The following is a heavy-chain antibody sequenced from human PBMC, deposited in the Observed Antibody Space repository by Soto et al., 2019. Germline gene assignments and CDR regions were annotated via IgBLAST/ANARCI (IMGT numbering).Heavy chain of an antibody. CDR2: IYYSGST. CDR1: GGSISSGDYY. CDR3: ARDFKGSYYYYGMDV. Sequence: SETLSLTCTVSGGSISSGDYYSIWIRHPPGKGLEWIGYIYYSGSTYYNPSLKSRVTISVDTSKNQFSLKLSSVTAADTAVYYCARDFKGSYYYYGMDVWGQGTTVTVSS. J-gene: IGHJ6*02. V-gene: IGHV4-30-4*01.